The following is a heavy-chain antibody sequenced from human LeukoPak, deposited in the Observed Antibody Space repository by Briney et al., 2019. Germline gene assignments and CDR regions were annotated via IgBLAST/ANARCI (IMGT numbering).Heavy chain of an antibody. CDR1: GVSISSDY. J-gene: IGHJ5*02. CDR2: IYYSGSS. CDR3: ARRLRQNLFDP. D-gene: IGHD4-17*01. Sequence: SETLSLTCTVSGVSISSDYWSWIRLPPGKGLEWIGYIYYSGSSNYNPPLKSRVTMSVDTSKNQFSLKLTSVTAADTPVYYCARRLRQNLFDPWGQGTLVTVSS. V-gene: IGHV4-59*08.